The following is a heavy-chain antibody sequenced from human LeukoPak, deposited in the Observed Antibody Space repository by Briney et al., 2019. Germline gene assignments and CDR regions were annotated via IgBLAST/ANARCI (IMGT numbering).Heavy chain of an antibody. V-gene: IGHV1-69*13. CDR2: IIPIFGTA. Sequence: SVKVSCKASGGTFSSYAISWVRQAPGQGLEWMGGIIPIFGTANYAQKFQGRVTITADESTSTAYMELSSLRSEDTAVYYCARGGPTYYYDSSGYYGDYWGQGTLVTASS. D-gene: IGHD3-22*01. CDR1: GGTFSSYA. J-gene: IGHJ4*02. CDR3: ARGGPTYYYDSSGYYGDY.